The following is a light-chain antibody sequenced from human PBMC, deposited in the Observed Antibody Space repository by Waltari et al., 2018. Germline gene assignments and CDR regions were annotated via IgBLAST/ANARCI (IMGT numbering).Light chain of an antibody. J-gene: IGLJ1*01. Sequence: QSALTQPASVSGSPGQSITISCTGTSSDVGGYNYVSWYQQHPGNAPKLLIYDVSKRPSGVSNRFSGSKSGNTASLTISGLQAEDEADYFCSSYTKSSTSYLFGTGTEVTVL. CDR2: DVS. V-gene: IGLV2-14*03. CDR1: SSDVGGYNY. CDR3: SSYTKSSTSYL.